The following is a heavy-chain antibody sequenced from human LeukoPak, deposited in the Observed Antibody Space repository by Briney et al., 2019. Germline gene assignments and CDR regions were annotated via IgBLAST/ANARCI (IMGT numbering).Heavy chain of an antibody. CDR3: ARDRGGSVGFDP. Sequence: SGTLSLTCAVSGGSISSGGYSWSWIRQPPGKGLEWIGYIYHSGSTYYNPSLKSRVTISVDRSKNQFSLKLSSVTAADTAVYYCARDRGGSVGFDPWGQGTLVTVSS. D-gene: IGHD3-10*01. J-gene: IGHJ5*02. V-gene: IGHV4-30-2*01. CDR1: GGSISSGGYS. CDR2: IYHSGST.